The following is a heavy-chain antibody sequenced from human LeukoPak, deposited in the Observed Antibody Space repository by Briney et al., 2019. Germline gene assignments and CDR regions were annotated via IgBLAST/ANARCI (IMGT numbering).Heavy chain of an antibody. V-gene: IGHV5-51*01. Sequence: GESLKISCTGSGYRFSDYWIAWVRQMPGKGLEWMGSIYPDNSDTRYSPSFQRHVTISVDASISTAYVQWSSLKASDTAMYYCARRGDGYMYWGQGTLVTVSS. D-gene: IGHD5-24*01. J-gene: IGHJ4*02. CDR2: IYPDNSDT. CDR1: GYRFSDYW. CDR3: ARRGDGYMY.